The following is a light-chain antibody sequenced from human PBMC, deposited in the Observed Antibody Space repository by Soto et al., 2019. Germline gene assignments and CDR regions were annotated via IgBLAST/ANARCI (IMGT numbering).Light chain of an antibody. V-gene: IGLV2-14*01. CDR1: SSDVGGYNY. J-gene: IGLJ1*01. CDR3: SSYTESSSCV. Sequence: QSALTQPASVSGSPGQSITISCTGTSSDVGGYNYVSWYQQHPGKAPKLMIYEVSNRPSGVSNRFSGSKSGNTASLTISGLQAEDEADYYCSSYTESSSCVFGDATKGTV. CDR2: EVS.